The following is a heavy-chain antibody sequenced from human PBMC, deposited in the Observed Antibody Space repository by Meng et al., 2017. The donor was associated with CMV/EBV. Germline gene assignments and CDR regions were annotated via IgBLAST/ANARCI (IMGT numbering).Heavy chain of an antibody. CDR2: IYYSGST. CDR3: ARRHIRRITMVRGVIDWFDP. V-gene: IGHV4-59*12. CDR1: GGSISSYY. D-gene: IGHD3-10*01. Sequence: GSLRLSCTVSGGSISSYYWSWIRQPPGKGLEWIGYIYYSGSTNYNPSLKSRVTISVDTSKNQFSLKLSSVTAADTAVYYCARRHIRRITMVRGVIDWFDPWGQGTLVTVSS. J-gene: IGHJ5*02.